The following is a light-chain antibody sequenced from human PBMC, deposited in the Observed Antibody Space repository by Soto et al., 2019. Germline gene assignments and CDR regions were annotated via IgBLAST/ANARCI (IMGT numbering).Light chain of an antibody. Sequence: DTVMTQSPATLSVSPGERATLSCRASQSISSDLAWHQQKPGQAPRLLIYGATTRATGVPARFSGSWSGTEFTLTISSLQSEDFAIYYCQQYNDWPRTFGQGTKVDIK. CDR3: QQYNDWPRT. V-gene: IGKV3-15*01. CDR2: GAT. J-gene: IGKJ1*01. CDR1: QSISSD.